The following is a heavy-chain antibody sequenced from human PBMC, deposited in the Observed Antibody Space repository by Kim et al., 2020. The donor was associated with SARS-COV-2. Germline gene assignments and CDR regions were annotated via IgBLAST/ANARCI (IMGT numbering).Heavy chain of an antibody. CDR1: GFTFSSYG. CDR3: AKDVRFLEWLLASNAFDI. Sequence: GGSLRLSCAASGFTFSSYGMHWVRQAPGKGLEWVAVISYDGSNKYYADSVKGRFTISRDNSKNTLYLQMNSLRAEDTAVYYCAKDVRFLEWLLASNAFDIWGQGTMVTVSS. V-gene: IGHV3-30*18. D-gene: IGHD3-3*01. J-gene: IGHJ3*02. CDR2: ISYDGSNK.